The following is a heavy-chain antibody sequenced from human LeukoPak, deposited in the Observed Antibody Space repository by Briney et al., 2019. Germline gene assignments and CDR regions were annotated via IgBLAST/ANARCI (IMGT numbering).Heavy chain of an antibody. D-gene: IGHD5-24*01. CDR1: GFTFSSYS. CDR3: ATEITPYYYMDV. J-gene: IGHJ6*03. Sequence: GGSLRLSCAASGFTFSSYSMNWVRQDPGKGLERVSYISSSGSTIYYADSVKGRFTISRDNAKNSLYLQMNSLRADDTAVYYCATEITPYYYMDVWGKGTTVTVSS. V-gene: IGHV3-48*04. CDR2: ISSSGSTI.